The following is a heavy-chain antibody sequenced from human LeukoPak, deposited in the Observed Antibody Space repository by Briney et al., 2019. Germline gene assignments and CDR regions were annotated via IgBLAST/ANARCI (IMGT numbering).Heavy chain of an antibody. Sequence: SETLSLTCSVSGGSISSRTYYWSWIRQPAGKGLEWVGRIYTSGSTNYNPSLKSRVTISVDTSKNQFSLKLSSVTAADTAVYYCARGGPYYDFWSGYLPFDYWGQGTLVTVSS. CDR1: GGSISSRTYY. CDR2: IYTSGST. J-gene: IGHJ4*02. D-gene: IGHD3-3*01. V-gene: IGHV4-61*02. CDR3: ARGGPYYDFWSGYLPFDY.